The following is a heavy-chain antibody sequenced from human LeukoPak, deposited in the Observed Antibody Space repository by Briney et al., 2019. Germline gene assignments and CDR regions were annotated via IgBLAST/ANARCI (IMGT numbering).Heavy chain of an antibody. J-gene: IGHJ4*02. CDR3: VRYCSSTTCYTRAVGY. D-gene: IGHD2-2*02. CDR2: IYHSGSA. CDR1: GYSITSGYN. V-gene: IGHV4-38-2*02. Sequence: PSETLSLTCTVSGYSITSGYNWAWIRQPPGKVLEWIGNIYHSGSAYYNPSLKSRVTISVDTSKNQFSLKLSSVTAADTAVYYCVRYCSSTTCYTRAVGYWGQGTLVTVSS.